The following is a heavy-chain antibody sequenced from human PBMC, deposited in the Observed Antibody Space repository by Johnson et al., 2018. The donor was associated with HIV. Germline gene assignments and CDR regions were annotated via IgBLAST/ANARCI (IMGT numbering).Heavy chain of an antibody. J-gene: IGHJ3*02. D-gene: IGHD6-19*01. Sequence: VQLVESGGGVVQPGRSLRLSCAASEFYTMHWVRQAPGKGLEWVSGISWNSGSIGYADSVKGRFTISRDNAKNSLYLQMNSLKTEDTAVYYCTGLEDSSGWYDFAFDIWGQGTMVTVSS. CDR3: TGLEDSSGWYDFAFDI. CDR1: EFYT. CDR2: ISWNSGSI. V-gene: IGHV3-9*01.